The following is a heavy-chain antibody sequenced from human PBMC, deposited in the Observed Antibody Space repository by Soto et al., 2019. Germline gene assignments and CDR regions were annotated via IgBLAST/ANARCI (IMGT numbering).Heavy chain of an antibody. V-gene: IGHV4-30-4*01. D-gene: IGHD5-12*01. Sequence: QVQLQESGPGLVKPSQTLSLTCTVSGGSISSGVYYWTWIRQPPGKGLEWIAYSHYSGNTYYNPSLRSRVTISVDTSENQFSLNLSSVTATDTAVYYCARFTVATHFDGYWGQGTLVTVSS. CDR3: ARFTVATHFDGY. J-gene: IGHJ4*02. CDR2: SHYSGNT. CDR1: GGSISSGVYY.